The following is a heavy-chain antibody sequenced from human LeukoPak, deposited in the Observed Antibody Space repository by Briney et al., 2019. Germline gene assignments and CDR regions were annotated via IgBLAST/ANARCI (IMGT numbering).Heavy chain of an antibody. V-gene: IGHV3-23*01. CDR3: AKDHVDWGSSFDC. CDR1: GFTFSSYG. D-gene: IGHD3/OR15-3a*01. Sequence: GGSLRLSRAASGFTFSSYGMSWVRQAPGKGLEWVSAISGSGDSTHSADSVEGRFTISRDNSKNTLYLQLNSLRAEDTAIYYCAKDHVDWGSSFDCWGQGTLVTVSS. J-gene: IGHJ4*02. CDR2: ISGSGDST.